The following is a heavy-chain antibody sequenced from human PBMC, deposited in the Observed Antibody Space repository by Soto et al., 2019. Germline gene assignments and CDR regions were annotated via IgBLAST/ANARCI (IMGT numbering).Heavy chain of an antibody. CDR2: IQSGGRT. D-gene: IGHD3-16*01. J-gene: IGHJ4*02. Sequence: EVQLAETGGGLIQPGGSLRLSCAASGFIVSSTYMSWVRQAPGKGLEWVSVIQSGGRTYYADSVKGRFTISRDNSKNTLYLQMNRLRAEDTAVYYCARGGASMITFGGAFDRGGFDFWGQGTQVTVSS. CDR1: GFIVSSTY. CDR3: ARGGASMITFGGAFDRGGFDF. V-gene: IGHV3-53*02.